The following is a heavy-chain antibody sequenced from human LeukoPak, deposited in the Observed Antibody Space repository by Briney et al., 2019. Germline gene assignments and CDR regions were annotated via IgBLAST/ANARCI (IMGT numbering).Heavy chain of an antibody. J-gene: IGHJ4*02. V-gene: IGHV3-9*01. D-gene: IGHD4-17*01. CDR1: GFTFDDYA. CDR3: AKDMLDYGDSYYFDY. CDR2: ISWNSGSI. Sequence: SLRLSCAASGFTFDDYAMHWVRQAPGKGLEWVSGISWNSGSIGYADSVKGRFTISRDNAKNSLYLQMNSLRAEDTALYYCAKDMLDYGDSYYFDYWGQGTLVTVSS.